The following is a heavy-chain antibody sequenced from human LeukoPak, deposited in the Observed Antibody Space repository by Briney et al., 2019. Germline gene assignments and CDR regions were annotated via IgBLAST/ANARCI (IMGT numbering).Heavy chain of an antibody. V-gene: IGHV1-46*03. J-gene: IGHJ4*02. CDR2: INPSGGSI. Sequence: ASVKVSCKASGYTFTSYYMHWVRQAPGQGLEWMGIINPSGGSISYAQKFQGRVTMTRDTSKNQFSLKVSSVTAADTAVYYCVGDYGGNLCHYWGQGTLVTVSS. CDR1: GYTFTSYY. D-gene: IGHD4-23*01. CDR3: VGDYGGNLCHY.